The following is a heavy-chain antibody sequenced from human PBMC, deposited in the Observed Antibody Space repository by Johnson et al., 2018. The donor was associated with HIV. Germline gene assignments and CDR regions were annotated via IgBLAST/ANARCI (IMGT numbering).Heavy chain of an antibody. J-gene: IGHJ3*02. Sequence: VQLVESGGGVVQPGRSLRLSCAASGFTFSSYAMHWVRQAPGKGLEWVAVISYDGSDKYYADSVKGRFTISRDSSKNTLYLQMNSLRAEDTAVYFCARDSNPTSMIVISFDAFDIWGQGTMVTVSS. CDR1: GFTFSSYA. V-gene: IGHV3-30*04. D-gene: IGHD3-22*01. CDR3: ARDSNPTSMIVISFDAFDI. CDR2: ISYDGSDK.